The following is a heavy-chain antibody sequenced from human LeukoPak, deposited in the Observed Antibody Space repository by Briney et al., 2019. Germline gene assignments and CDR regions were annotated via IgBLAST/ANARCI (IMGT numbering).Heavy chain of an antibody. V-gene: IGHV3-66*01. CDR3: ARNDALGGGGYFDY. CDR2: IYSGGST. CDR1: GFTVSSNY. J-gene: IGHJ4*02. Sequence: QPGGSLRLSCAASGFTVSSNYMSWVRQAPGKGLEWVSVIYSGGSTYYADSVKGRFTISRDNSKNTLYLQMNSLRAEDTAVYYCARNDALGGGGYFDYWGQGTLVTVSS. D-gene: IGHD3-16*01.